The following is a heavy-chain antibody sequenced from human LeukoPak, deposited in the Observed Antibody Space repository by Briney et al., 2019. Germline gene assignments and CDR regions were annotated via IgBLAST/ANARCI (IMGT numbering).Heavy chain of an antibody. D-gene: IGHD3-16*01. CDR2: ISYDGSNK. Sequence: PGGSLRLSCAASGFTFSSYAMHWVRQAPGKGLEWVAVISYDGSNKYYADSVKGRFTISRDNSKNTLYLQMNSLRAEDTAVYYCAREGGDYWGQGTLVTVSS. CDR1: GFTFSSYA. V-gene: IGHV3-30-3*01. J-gene: IGHJ4*02. CDR3: AREGGDY.